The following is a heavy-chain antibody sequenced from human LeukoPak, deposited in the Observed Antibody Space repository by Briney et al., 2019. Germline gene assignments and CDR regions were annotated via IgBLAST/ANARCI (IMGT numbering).Heavy chain of an antibody. D-gene: IGHD5-24*01. CDR3: ARRASRENYFDY. J-gene: IGHJ4*02. CDR1: GGSISNSY. CDR2: ISYSGTT. Sequence: SETLSLTCTVSGGSISNSYWNWIRQPPGKGPEWIGYISYSGTTNSNPSLKSRVALSVDTSKNELSLKLSSVTAADTAMYYCARRASRENYFDYWGRGTLVTVSS. V-gene: IGHV4-59*08.